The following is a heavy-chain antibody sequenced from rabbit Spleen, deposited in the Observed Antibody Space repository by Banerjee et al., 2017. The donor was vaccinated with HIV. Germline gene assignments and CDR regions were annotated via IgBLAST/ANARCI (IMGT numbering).Heavy chain of an antibody. CDR3: ARDLAGAVGWNFGW. CDR2: IATGSGTT. Sequence: QEQLEESGGGLVKSEGSLTLTCKASGFSFSSGYYVSWVRQAPGKGLEWIGCIATGSGTTWYASWAKGRFTISKASWTTVTLQMISLTDADTARYFCARDLAGAVGWNFGWWGPGTLVTVS. V-gene: IGHV1S45*01. D-gene: IGHD4-1*01. CDR1: GFSFSSGYY. J-gene: IGHJ4*01.